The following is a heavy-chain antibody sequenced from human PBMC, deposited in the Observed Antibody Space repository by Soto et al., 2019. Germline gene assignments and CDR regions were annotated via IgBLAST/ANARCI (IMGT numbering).Heavy chain of an antibody. CDR2: ISSNGGST. CDR1: GFTFSSYA. Sequence: GGSLRLSCAASGFTFSSYAMHWVRQAPGKGLEYVSAISSNGGSTYYANSVKGRFTISRDNSKNTLYLQMGSLRAEDMAVYYCAKDSRPQVAAAGAYFDCWGLGTLVTVSS. CDR3: AKDSRPQVAAAGAYFDC. V-gene: IGHV3-64*01. J-gene: IGHJ4*02. D-gene: IGHD6-13*01.